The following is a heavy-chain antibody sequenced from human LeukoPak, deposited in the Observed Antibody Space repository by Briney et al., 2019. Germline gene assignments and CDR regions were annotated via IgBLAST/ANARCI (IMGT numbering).Heavy chain of an antibody. CDR2: ISCYNGKT. J-gene: IGHJ4*02. CDR1: GYTFTSYG. CDR3: ARDIGVSQFDY. V-gene: IGHV1-18*01. D-gene: IGHD3-10*01. Sequence: ASVKVSCKASGYTFTSYGISWVRQAPGQGLEWMGWISCYNGKTEHAQKFQGRVTMTTDTSTSTVYMELRSLTSDDTAMYYCARDIGVSQFDYWGQGTRVTVSS.